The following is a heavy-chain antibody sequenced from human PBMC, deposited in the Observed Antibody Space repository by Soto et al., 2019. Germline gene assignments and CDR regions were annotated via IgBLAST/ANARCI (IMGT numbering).Heavy chain of an antibody. Sequence: QVQLQESGPGLVKPSGTLSLTCAVSGGSISSSNWWSWVRQPPGKGLEWIGEIYHSGSTNYNPSLESRVPISVDKSKTQFSLKLSSVTAADTAVYYCARTHEYGDYEIAYWGQGTLVTVSS. J-gene: IGHJ4*02. CDR3: ARTHEYGDYEIAY. D-gene: IGHD4-17*01. CDR1: GGSISSSNW. CDR2: IYHSGST. V-gene: IGHV4-4*02.